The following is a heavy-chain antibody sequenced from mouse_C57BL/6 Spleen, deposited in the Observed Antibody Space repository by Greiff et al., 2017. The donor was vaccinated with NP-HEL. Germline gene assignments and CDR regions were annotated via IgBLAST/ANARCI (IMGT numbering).Heavy chain of an antibody. V-gene: IGHV1-69*01. CDR3: ARRGEYGNDGYFDV. J-gene: IGHJ1*03. D-gene: IGHD2-2*01. CDR2: IDPSDSYT. CDR1: GYTFTSYW. Sequence: VQLQQPGAELVMPGASVKLSCKASGYTFTSYWMHWVKQRPGQGLEWIGEIDPSDSYTNYNQKFKGKATLTVDKSSSTAYMQLSSLTSEDSAVYYCARRGEYGNDGYFDVWGTGTTVTVSS.